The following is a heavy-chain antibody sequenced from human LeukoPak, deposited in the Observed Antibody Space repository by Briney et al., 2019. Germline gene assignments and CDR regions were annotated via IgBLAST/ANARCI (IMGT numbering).Heavy chain of an antibody. J-gene: IGHJ4*02. CDR1: GGSFSSGGYS. CDR3: AKDIWDYDFWSGYWAYFDY. V-gene: IGHV4-30-2*01. CDR2: MYHSGST. D-gene: IGHD3-3*01. Sequence: PSETLSLTCAVSGGSFSSGGYSWSWIRQPPGKGLEWIGYMYHSGSTYYNPSLKSRVTISVDRSKNQFSLKLSSVTAADTAVYYCAKDIWDYDFWSGYWAYFDYWGQGTLVTVSS.